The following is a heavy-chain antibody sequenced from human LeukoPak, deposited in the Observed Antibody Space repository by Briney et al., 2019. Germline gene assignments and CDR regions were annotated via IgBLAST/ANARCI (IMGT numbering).Heavy chain of an antibody. CDR2: IGGSGSDT. J-gene: IGHJ6*02. D-gene: IGHD3-3*01. CDR3: AKTLRDLEWLTGELDV. Sequence: GGSLRLSCAASGFSFSTQRMHWVRQTPGKGLEWVSAIGGSGSDTSYTDSVKGRFTISRDNSKSTLYLQMNSLRAEDTAVYHCAKTLRDLEWLTGELDVWGQGTAVTISS. CDR1: GFSFSTQR. V-gene: IGHV3-23*01.